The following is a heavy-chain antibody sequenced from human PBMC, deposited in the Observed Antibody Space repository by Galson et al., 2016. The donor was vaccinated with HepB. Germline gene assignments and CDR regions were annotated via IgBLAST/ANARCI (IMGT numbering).Heavy chain of an antibody. CDR2: IYDSGST. CDR1: GGSVSSVTYY. V-gene: IGHV4-61*01. D-gene: IGHD3-22*01. Sequence: SETLSLTCTVSGGSVSSVTYYWTWIRQPPGKGLEWIGYIYDSGSTNYHPSLESRVTISVDTSKNQFSLKLSSVTAADTAVYYCARDEVYYDNNGYYYFAFDIWGQGTMVTVSS. J-gene: IGHJ3*02. CDR3: ARDEVYYDNNGYYYFAFDI.